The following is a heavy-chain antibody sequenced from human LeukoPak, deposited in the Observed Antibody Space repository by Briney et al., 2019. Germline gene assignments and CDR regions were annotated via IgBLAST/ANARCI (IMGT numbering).Heavy chain of an antibody. CDR3: AGGGQWLDPFDY. CDR1: GGSISNYY. J-gene: IGHJ4*02. D-gene: IGHD6-19*01. V-gene: IGHV4-4*07. CDR2: IYTSGST. Sequence: SETLSLTCTVSGGSISNYYWSWIRQPAGKGLEWIGHIYTSGSTNYNPSLKSRVTMPVDTSENQFSLKLTSVTATDTAVYYCAGGGQWLDPFDYWGQGTLVTVSS.